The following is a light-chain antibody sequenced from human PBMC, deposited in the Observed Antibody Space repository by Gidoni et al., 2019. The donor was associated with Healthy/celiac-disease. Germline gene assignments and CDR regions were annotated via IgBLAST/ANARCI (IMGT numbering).Light chain of an antibody. J-gene: IGLJ3*02. CDR3: VLYMGSGIWV. Sequence: QTVVTQEPSFSVSPGGTVTLLSWYQQTPGQAPRTLIYSTNTRSSGVPDRFSGSILGNKAALTITGAQADDESDYYCVLYMGSGIWVFGGGTKLTVL. V-gene: IGLV8-61*01. CDR2: STN.